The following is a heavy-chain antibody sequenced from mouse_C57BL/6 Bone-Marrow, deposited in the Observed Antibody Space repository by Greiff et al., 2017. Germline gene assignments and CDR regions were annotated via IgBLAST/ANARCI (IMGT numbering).Heavy chain of an antibody. CDR3: AREGDFYAMDY. CDR2: IYPGGGYT. CDR1: GYTFTNYW. V-gene: IGHV1-63*01. Sequence: QVQLQQSGAELVRPGTSVKMSCKASGYTFTNYWIGWAKQRPGHGLEWIGDIYPGGGYTNYNEKFKGKATLTADKSSSTAYMQFSSLTSEDSAIYYCAREGDFYAMDYWGRGTSVTVSS. J-gene: IGHJ4*01.